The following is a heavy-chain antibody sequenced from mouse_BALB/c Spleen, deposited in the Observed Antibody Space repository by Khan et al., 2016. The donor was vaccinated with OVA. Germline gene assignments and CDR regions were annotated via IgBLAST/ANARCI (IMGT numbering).Heavy chain of an antibody. CDR1: GFSLANYG. J-gene: IGHJ3*01. CDR2: IWAGGST. CDR3: ARAFYNGAWFAY. D-gene: IGHD1-3*01. V-gene: IGHV2-9*02. Sequence: QVQLKESGPGLVAPSQTLSITCTVSGFSLANYGVHWVRQPPGKGLEWLGVIWAGGSTNHNSALMSRLSISKDDSKSQGVLKMNSLHTYDTAMYYCARAFYNGAWFAYWGQGTLVTVSA.